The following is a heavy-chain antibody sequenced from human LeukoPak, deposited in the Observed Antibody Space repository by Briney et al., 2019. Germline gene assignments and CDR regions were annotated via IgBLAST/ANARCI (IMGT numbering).Heavy chain of an antibody. CDR2: INPNNGLT. CDR3: ARAWGSLYYFDH. Sequence: ASVKVSCKASGYSFTGYFLHWVRQAPGQGLEWMGWINPNNGLTNYTQKFKGRVTMTRDTSSATGYMELNRLTSDDTAVFYCARAWGSLYYFDHWGQGTLVTDSS. J-gene: IGHJ4*02. V-gene: IGHV1-2*02. CDR1: GYSFTGYF. D-gene: IGHD3-16*01.